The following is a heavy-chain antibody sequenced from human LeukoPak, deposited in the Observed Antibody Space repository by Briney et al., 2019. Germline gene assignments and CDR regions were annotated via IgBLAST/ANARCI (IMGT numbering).Heavy chain of an antibody. D-gene: IGHD2-21*02. V-gene: IGHV5-51*01. Sequence: PGESLKISCTASGYSFASSWIAWVRQMPGKGLEWMGIIFPDDSNTGYNPSFQGQVTMSADKSVSTAYLQWSSLKASDTAMYYCASHTEVTAIPNDAFDIWGQGTMVTVSS. CDR3: ASHTEVTAIPNDAFDI. CDR1: GYSFASSW. CDR2: IFPDDSNT. J-gene: IGHJ3*02.